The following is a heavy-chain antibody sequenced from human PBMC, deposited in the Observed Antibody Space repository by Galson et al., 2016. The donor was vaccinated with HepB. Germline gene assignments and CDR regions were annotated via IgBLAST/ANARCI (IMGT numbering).Heavy chain of an antibody. CDR3: ATPLGYCSGGTCYGGYFYGMDV. Sequence: SLRLSCAASGFTFSSFGMHWVRQAPGKGLEWVAVISSDGNNKHFADSVKGRFTISRDNSENTLYLQMNSLRAEDTAVYYCATPLGYCSGGTCYGGYFYGMDVWGQGTTVIVSS. J-gene: IGHJ6*02. D-gene: IGHD2-15*01. V-gene: IGHV3-30*03. CDR1: GFTFSSFG. CDR2: ISSDGNNK.